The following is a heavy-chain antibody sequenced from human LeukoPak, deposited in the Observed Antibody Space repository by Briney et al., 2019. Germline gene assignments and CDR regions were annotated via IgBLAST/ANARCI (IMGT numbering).Heavy chain of an antibody. CDR1: GGYLSGYY. CDR2: INHSGST. CDR3: ARGNWNYAVYYYYMDV. D-gene: IGHD1-7*01. V-gene: IGHV4-34*01. Sequence: SEALSLTCAVYGGYLSGYYWSWIRQPPGKGLEWIGEINHSGSTNYNPSLKSRVTISVDTPKNQFSLKLSSVTAADTAVYYCARGNWNYAVYYYYMDVWGKGTTVTVSS. J-gene: IGHJ6*03.